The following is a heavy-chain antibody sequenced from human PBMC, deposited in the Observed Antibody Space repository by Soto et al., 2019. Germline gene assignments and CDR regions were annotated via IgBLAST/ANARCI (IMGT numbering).Heavy chain of an antibody. CDR1: EFTFSNYA. V-gene: IGHV3-23*01. Sequence: PGGSLRLSCAASEFTFSNYAMSWVRQAPGKGLEWVSAISYGGGTTYYADSVKGRFTISRDNSKNTLYLQMNSLRAEDTAVYCCARDIISSSPHWGQGTLVTVSS. CDR3: ARDIISSSPH. D-gene: IGHD6-6*01. CDR2: ISYGGGTT. J-gene: IGHJ4*02.